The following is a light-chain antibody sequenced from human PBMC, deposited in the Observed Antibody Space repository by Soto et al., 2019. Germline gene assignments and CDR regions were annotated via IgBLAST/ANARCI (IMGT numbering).Light chain of an antibody. CDR3: MQAIDIPWT. CDR1: QILLHSDGKTY. J-gene: IGKJ1*01. CDR2: EVS. V-gene: IGKV2-29*03. Sequence: ILMSQTPLSLSIIPGQTSSISWKSSQILLHSDGKTYFYWYVQKAGQAPQPLIYEVSNRFSGVPERFSGSGSRTDFTLKISRVEADDVGIYYCMQAIDIPWTFGQGTKVDIK.